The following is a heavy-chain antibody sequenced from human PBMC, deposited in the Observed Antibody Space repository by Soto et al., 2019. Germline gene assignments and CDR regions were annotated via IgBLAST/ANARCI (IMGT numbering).Heavy chain of an antibody. CDR1: GGSISSGGYY. CDR3: ARDYRPDYYYYGMDV. Sequence: PSDTLSLTCTVSGGSISSGGYYWSWIRQHPGKGLEWIGYIYYSGSTYYNPSLKSRVTISVDTSKNQFSLKLSSVTAADTAVYYCARDYRPDYYYYGMDVWGQGTTVTVSS. J-gene: IGHJ6*02. V-gene: IGHV4-31*03. D-gene: IGHD4-4*01. CDR2: IYYSGST.